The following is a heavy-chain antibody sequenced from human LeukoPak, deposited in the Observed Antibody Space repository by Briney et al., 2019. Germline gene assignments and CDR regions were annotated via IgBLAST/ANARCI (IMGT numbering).Heavy chain of an antibody. CDR1: GFTFSSYA. CDR2: ISGSGGST. D-gene: IGHD3-22*01. CDR3: AKDLKAQYYYDSSGYSSLFDY. J-gene: IGHJ4*02. V-gene: IGHV3-23*01. Sequence: GTSLRLSCAASGFTFSSYAMSWVRQAPGKGLEWVSAISGSGGSTYYADSVKGRFTISRDNSKNTLYLQMNSLRAEDTAVYYCAKDLKAQYYYDSSGYSSLFDYWGQGTLVTVSS.